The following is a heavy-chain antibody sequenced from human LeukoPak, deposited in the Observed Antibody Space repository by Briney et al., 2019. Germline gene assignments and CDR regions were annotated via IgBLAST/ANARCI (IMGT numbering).Heavy chain of an antibody. V-gene: IGHV3-23*01. J-gene: IGHJ6*04. D-gene: IGHD6-19*01. CDR1: GYSISSGYY. Sequence: PSETLSLTCAVSGYSISSGYYWGWIRQPPGKGLEWVSAISGSSGSAYYADSVKGRFTISRDNSKNTLYLQMNSLRAGDTAVYFCAKGSVAGTLYYYGMDVWGKGTTVTVSS. CDR2: ISGSSGSA. CDR3: AKGSVAGTLYYYGMDV.